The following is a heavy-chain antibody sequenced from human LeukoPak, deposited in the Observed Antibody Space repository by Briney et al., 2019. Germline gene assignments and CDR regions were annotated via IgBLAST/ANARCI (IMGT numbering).Heavy chain of an antibody. Sequence: GGSLRLSCAASGFTFSDYYMSWIRQAPGKGLEWVSYISSSGSTIYYADSVKGRFTISRDNAKNSLYLQMNSLRAEDTAVYYCASPVHLAVAGDAFDIWGQGTMVTVSS. V-gene: IGHV3-11*01. CDR2: ISSSGSTI. J-gene: IGHJ3*02. CDR3: ASPVHLAVAGDAFDI. D-gene: IGHD6-19*01. CDR1: GFTFSDYY.